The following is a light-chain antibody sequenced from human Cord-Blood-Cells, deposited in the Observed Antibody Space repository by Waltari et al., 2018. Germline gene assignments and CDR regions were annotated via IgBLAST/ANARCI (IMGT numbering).Light chain of an antibody. V-gene: IGLV2-14*01. Sequence: QSALTQPASVSGSPGQSITISCTRTSRDVGGYNYVSWYQQHPGKAPKLMIYDVSKRPSGVSNRFSGSKSGNTASLTISGLQAEDEADYYCSSYTSSSTWVFGGGTKLTVL. J-gene: IGLJ3*02. CDR1: SRDVGGYNY. CDR2: DVS. CDR3: SSYTSSSTWV.